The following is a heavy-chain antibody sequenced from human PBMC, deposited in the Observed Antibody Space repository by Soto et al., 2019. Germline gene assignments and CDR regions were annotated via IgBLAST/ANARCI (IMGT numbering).Heavy chain of an antibody. J-gene: IGHJ6*02. CDR1: GGSISSGGYY. V-gene: IGHV4-31*03. Sequence: PSETLSLTCTVSGGSISSGGYYWSWIRQHPGKGLEWIGYIYYSGSTYYNPSLKSRVTISVDTSKNQFSLKLSSVTAADTAVYYCARDGYDSLNGMDVWGQGTTVTVSS. CDR2: IYYSGST. D-gene: IGHD5-12*01. CDR3: ARDGYDSLNGMDV.